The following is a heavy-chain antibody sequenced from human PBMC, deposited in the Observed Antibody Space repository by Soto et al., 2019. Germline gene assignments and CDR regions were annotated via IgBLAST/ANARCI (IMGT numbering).Heavy chain of an antibody. V-gene: IGHV3-30*18. CDR2: ISYDGSNK. J-gene: IGHJ4*02. Sequence: GGSLRLSCAASGFTFSSYGMHWVRQAPGKGLEWVAVISYDGSNKYYADSVKGRFTISRDNSKNTLYLQMNSLRAEDTAVYYCAKDHVGSFGYWGQGTLVTVSS. CDR3: AKDHVGSFGY. D-gene: IGHD1-26*01. CDR1: GFTFSSYG.